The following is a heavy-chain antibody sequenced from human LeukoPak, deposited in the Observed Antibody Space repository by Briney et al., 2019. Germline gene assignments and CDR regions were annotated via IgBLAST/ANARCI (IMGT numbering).Heavy chain of an antibody. J-gene: IGHJ4*02. D-gene: IGHD5-24*01. V-gene: IGHV4-31*03. CDR1: GGSISSGGYY. CDR2: IYYSGST. Sequence: SETLSLTCTVSGGSISSGGYYWSWIRQHPGKGLEWIGYIYYSGSTYYNPSLKSRVTISVDTSKNQFSLKLSSVTAADTAVYYCARVRFLDGYNPLLDYWGQGTLVTVSS. CDR3: ARVRFLDGYNPLLDY.